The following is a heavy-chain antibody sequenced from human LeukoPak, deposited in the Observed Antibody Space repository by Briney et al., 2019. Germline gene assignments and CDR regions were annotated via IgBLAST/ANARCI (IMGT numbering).Heavy chain of an antibody. CDR3: ARGYSSSWYVYYYYYMDV. CDR1: GASISRYY. J-gene: IGHJ6*03. D-gene: IGHD6-13*01. CDR2: IYTSGST. Sequence: SETLSLTCTVSGASISRYYWGWIRQPAGKGLEWIGRIYTSGSTNYNPSLKSRVTISVDTSKNQFSLKLSSVTAADTAVYYCARGYSSSWYVYYYYYMDVWGKGTTVTISS. V-gene: IGHV4-4*07.